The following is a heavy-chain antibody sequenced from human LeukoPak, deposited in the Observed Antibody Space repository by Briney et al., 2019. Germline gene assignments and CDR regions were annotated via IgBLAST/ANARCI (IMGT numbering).Heavy chain of an antibody. CDR1: GGSISSYY. CDR3: ARESGDCGGDCLSRPLDY. V-gene: IGHV4-59*12. Sequence: PSETLSLTCTVSGGSISSYYWSWIRQPPGKGLEWIGYIYYSGSTYYNPSLKSRVTISVDTSKNQFSLKLSSVTAADTAVYYCARESGDCGGDCLSRPLDYWGQGTLVTVSS. J-gene: IGHJ4*02. CDR2: IYYSGST. D-gene: IGHD2-21*02.